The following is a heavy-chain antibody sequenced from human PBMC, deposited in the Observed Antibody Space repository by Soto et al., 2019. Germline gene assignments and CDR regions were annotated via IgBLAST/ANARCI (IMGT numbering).Heavy chain of an antibody. CDR1: GFIFSSSA. J-gene: IGHJ6*03. V-gene: IGHV3-30*18. CDR2: ISYDGSNK. Sequence: QVQLEESGGGVVQPGRSLRLSCAASGFIFSSSAMHWVRQAPGKGLEWVAVISYDGSNKYYAGSVKGRFTISRDNSKNTLYLQVNSLRAEDTAVYYWAKDIPGPTHHCLCYCMDVWGKGTTVTVSS. CDR3: AKDIPGPTHHCLCYCMDV. D-gene: IGHD1-20*01.